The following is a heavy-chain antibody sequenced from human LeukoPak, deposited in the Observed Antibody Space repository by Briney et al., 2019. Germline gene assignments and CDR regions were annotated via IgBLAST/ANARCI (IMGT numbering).Heavy chain of an antibody. J-gene: IGHJ4*02. CDR1: GGSISSYY. D-gene: IGHD2-8*01. CDR2: IYYSGST. V-gene: IGHV4-59*01. CDR3: ARYLGGGSARSIKWPPQYYFDY. Sequence: SETLSLTCTVSGGSISSYYWSWIRQPPGKGLEWIGYIYYSGSTNYNPSLKSRVTISVDTSKNQFSLKLSSVTAADTAVYYCARYLGGGSARSIKWPPQYYFDYWGQGTLVTVPS.